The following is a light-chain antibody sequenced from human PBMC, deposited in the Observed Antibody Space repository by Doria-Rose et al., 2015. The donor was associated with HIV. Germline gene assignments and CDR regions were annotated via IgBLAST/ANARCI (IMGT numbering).Light chain of an antibody. CDR3: QQYYDTPS. J-gene: IGKJ3*01. CDR1: QSLLYTSKNY. V-gene: IGKV4-1*01. CDR2: WAS. Sequence: TQSPESLGMSLGERATLNCKSNQSLLYTSKNYVAWYQQKPGQPPKVLIYWASSRQSRVPARFSGSGSGTDFTLTISSLEAEDVAVYYCQQYYDTPSFGPGTTVDIK.